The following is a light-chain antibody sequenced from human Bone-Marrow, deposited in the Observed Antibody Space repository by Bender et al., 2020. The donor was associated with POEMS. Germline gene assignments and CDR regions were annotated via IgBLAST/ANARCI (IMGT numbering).Light chain of an antibody. CDR2: DVN. Sequence: QSALTQPPSASGSPGQSVTISCTGTSSDIGVYNYVSWYQHYPGKAPKLITYDVNKRPSGVSNRFSGSKSGSTASLTISGLQAEDEADYYCQSYDNSLGGWVFGGGTKLTVL. V-gene: IGLV2-14*03. CDR1: SSDIGVYNY. J-gene: IGLJ3*02. CDR3: QSYDNSLGGWV.